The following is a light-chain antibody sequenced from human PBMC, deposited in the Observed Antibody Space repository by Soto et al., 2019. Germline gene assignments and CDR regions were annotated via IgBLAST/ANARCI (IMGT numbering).Light chain of an antibody. CDR2: AAS. J-gene: IGKJ1*01. Sequence: AIRMTQSPSSLSASTGDRVTITCRASQGISSYLAWYQQKPGTAPKLLIYAASTLQSGVPSRFSGSGSGTDFTLTISCLQSEDVATYYCQQYYSYPRTFGQGTEVEIK. V-gene: IGKV1-8*01. CDR1: QGISSY. CDR3: QQYYSYPRT.